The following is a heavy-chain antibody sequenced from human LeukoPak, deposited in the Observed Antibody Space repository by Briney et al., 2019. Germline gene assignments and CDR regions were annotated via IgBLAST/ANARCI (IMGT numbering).Heavy chain of an antibody. D-gene: IGHD6-13*01. V-gene: IGHV3-66*01. Sequence: GGSLRLSCAASGFTVSSTCMSWVRRAPGKGLEWGSVISSAGSTYYAGSVKGRFTISRDNSNNTLFLQMDTLRAEDTAVYYCARETDLSSGWSSQGFDYWGQGTLVTVSS. CDR2: ISSAGST. CDR1: GFTVSSTC. CDR3: ARETDLSSGWSSQGFDY. J-gene: IGHJ4*02.